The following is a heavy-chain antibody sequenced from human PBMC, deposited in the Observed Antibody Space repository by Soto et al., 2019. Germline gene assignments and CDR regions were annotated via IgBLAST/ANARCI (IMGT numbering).Heavy chain of an antibody. CDR1: GFTFSSYG. V-gene: IGHV3-30*03. D-gene: IGHD3-10*01. CDR2: ISDDGSNK. Sequence: QVQLVESGGGVVQPGRSLRLSCAASGFTFSSYGMHGVHHAPGKGLECVAFISDDGSNKYYADSVKARFTISRDNAKNTLYLQMNSLRAEATAVYYCARGDYFDYYYGVDVWGQGTTVTVSS. CDR3: ARGDYFDYYYGVDV. J-gene: IGHJ6*02.